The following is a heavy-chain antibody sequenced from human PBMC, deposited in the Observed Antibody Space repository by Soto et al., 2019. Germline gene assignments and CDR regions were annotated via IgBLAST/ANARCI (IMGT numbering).Heavy chain of an antibody. CDR2: ISGSGGST. V-gene: IGHV3-23*01. CDR1: GFTLSSYA. J-gene: IGHJ6*02. D-gene: IGHD3-3*01. Sequence: GGSLRPSCVASGFTLSSYAMSWVRQAPGKGMEWVSAISGSGGSTYYADSVKGRFTISRDNSKNTLYLQMNSLRAEDTAVYYCAKDWTIFGVVTSDYYGMDVWGQGTTVTVSS. CDR3: AKDWTIFGVVTSDYYGMDV.